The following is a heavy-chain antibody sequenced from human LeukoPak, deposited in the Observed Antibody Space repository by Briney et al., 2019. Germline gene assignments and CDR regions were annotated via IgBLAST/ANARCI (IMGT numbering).Heavy chain of an antibody. CDR3: AGSYYYDSSGYYRDY. CDR1: GGSFSGYY. D-gene: IGHD3-22*01. CDR2: INHSGST. J-gene: IGHJ4*02. V-gene: IGHV4-34*01. Sequence: SETLSLTCAVYGGSFSGYYWSWIRQPPGKGLEWIGEINHSGSTNYNPSLKSRVTISVDTSKNQFSLKLSSVTAADTAVYYCAGSYYYDSSGYYRDYWGQGTLVTVSS.